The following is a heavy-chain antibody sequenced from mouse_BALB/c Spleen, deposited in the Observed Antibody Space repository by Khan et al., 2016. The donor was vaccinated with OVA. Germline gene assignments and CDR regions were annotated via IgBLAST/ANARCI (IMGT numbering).Heavy chain of an antibody. J-gene: IGHJ2*01. CDR3: ARWPQGY. V-gene: IGHV14-3*02. CDR1: GFNIKDNY. CDR2: IDPANGNT. Sequence: VQLKESGAELVKPGASVKLSCTASGFNIKDNYMHWVKQRPEQGLEWIGRIDPANGNTEYDPKFQGKATITADTSSNTAYLQLSSLTSEDTAVYYCARWPQGYWGQGTTLTVSS.